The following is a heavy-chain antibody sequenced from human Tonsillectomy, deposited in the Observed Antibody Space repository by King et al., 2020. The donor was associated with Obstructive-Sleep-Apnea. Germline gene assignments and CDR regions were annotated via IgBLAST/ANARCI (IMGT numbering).Heavy chain of an antibody. Sequence: VQLQQSGPGLVKPSQTFSLTCAISGDSVSSKSAAWKWIRQSPSRGLECLGRTYYRTQWYNDYALSVKSRITINPDHSKNHFSLQLHSVTPEDSAVYYCARGGYGAGTLLTDWGQGTLVTVSS. CDR2: TYYRTQWYN. V-gene: IGHV6-1*01. CDR3: ARGGYGAGTLLTD. J-gene: IGHJ4*02. D-gene: IGHD3-10*01. CDR1: GDSVSSKSAA.